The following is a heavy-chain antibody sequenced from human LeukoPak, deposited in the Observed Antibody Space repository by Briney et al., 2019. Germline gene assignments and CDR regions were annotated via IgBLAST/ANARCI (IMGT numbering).Heavy chain of an antibody. V-gene: IGHV3-21*01. Sequence: GGSLRLSCAASGFTFRSYAMNWVRQAPGKGLEWVSSITSSSSYIYYADSVKGRFTISRDNAKNSLYLQMNSLRAEDTAVYYCVRGETSWTLPNDYWGQGTLVTVS. CDR1: GFTFRSYA. CDR3: VRGETSWTLPNDY. CDR2: ITSSSSYI. D-gene: IGHD2-2*01. J-gene: IGHJ4*02.